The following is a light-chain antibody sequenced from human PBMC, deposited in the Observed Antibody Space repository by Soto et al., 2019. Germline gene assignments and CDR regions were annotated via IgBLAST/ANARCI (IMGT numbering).Light chain of an antibody. V-gene: IGKV3-15*01. J-gene: IGKJ1*01. CDR3: QQYNNWPPWT. CDR1: QSVSSN. Sequence: EIVMTQSPATLSVSPGERATLSCSASQSVSSNLAWYQQQPGQAHRLLIYGASTRATGIPARFSGSGSGTEFTLTISSLQSDAFAVYYCQQYNNWPPWTFGQGTKVEIK. CDR2: GAS.